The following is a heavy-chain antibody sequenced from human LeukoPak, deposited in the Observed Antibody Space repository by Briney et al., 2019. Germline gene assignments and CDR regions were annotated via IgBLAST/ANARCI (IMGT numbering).Heavy chain of an antibody. D-gene: IGHD1-14*01. CDR3: AXAYNXXDYP. V-gene: IGHV4-34*01. Sequence: SETLSLTCAVYGGSFTDYYWSWIRQSPGKGLEWIGEINHDGSTNYNPSLKSQVTIAVDRSKNQFSLKLTSVTAADTAVYYCAXAYNXXDYPWGQGTLVTVSS. CDR1: GGSFTDYY. CDR2: INHDGST. J-gene: IGHJ5*02.